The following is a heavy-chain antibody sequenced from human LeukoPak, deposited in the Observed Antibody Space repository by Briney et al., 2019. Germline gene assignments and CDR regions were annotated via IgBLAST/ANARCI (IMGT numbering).Heavy chain of an antibody. CDR1: GGSFSGYY. CDR2: INHSGST. V-gene: IGHV4-34*01. J-gene: IGHJ5*02. D-gene: IGHD2-2*01. Sequence: SETLSLTCAVYGGSFSGYYWSWIRQPPGKGLEWIGEINHSGSTNYNPSLKSRVAISVDTSKNQFSLKLSSVTAADTAVYYCARDVGCSSTSCYPGDNWFDPWGQGTLVAVSS. CDR3: ARDVGCSSTSCYPGDNWFDP.